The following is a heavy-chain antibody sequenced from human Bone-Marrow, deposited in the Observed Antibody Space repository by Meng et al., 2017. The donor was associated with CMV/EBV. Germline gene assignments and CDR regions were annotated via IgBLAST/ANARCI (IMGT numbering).Heavy chain of an antibody. J-gene: IGHJ4*02. CDR3: AREGAQWLRIGRPFDY. V-gene: IGHV3-7*01. Sequence: GGSLRLACAASGFTFSSYWMTWVRRAPGKGLEWVANIKQDGSEKYYVDSVKGRFTISRDNAKNSLFLQMNSLRAEDTAVYYCAREGAQWLRIGRPFDYWGQGTLVTVSS. CDR2: IKQDGSEK. CDR1: GFTFSSYW. D-gene: IGHD5-12*01.